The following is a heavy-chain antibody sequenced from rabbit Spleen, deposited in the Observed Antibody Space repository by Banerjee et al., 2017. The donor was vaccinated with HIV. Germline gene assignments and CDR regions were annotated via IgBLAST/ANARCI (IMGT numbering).Heavy chain of an antibody. D-gene: IGHD6-1*01. J-gene: IGHJ4*01. Sequence: QSLEESGGDLVKPGASLTLTCTASGVSFNNNNYMCWVRQAPGKGLECIACIYAGSSGSTYYANWAKGRFTISKTSSTTLYLQLNSLTAADTATYFCVREAGYGGYGDANLWGPGTLVTVS. CDR3: VREAGYGGYGDANL. CDR2: IYAGSSGST. CDR1: GVSFNNNNY. V-gene: IGHV1S40*01.